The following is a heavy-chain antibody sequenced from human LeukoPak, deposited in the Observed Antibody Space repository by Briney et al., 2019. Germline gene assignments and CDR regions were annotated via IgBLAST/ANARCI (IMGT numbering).Heavy chain of an antibody. CDR3: AKWSSVLHYYDSSLHFDY. J-gene: IGHJ4*02. CDR2: IKSDGSDT. D-gene: IGHD3-22*01. Sequence: GGSLRLSCAASGFTFSSYWMYWVRQAPGKGLVWVSRIKSDGSDTNYADSVKGRFTISRDNAKNTLYLQMNSLRAEDTAVYYCAKWSSVLHYYDSSLHFDYWGQGTLVTVSS. CDR1: GFTFSSYW. V-gene: IGHV3-74*01.